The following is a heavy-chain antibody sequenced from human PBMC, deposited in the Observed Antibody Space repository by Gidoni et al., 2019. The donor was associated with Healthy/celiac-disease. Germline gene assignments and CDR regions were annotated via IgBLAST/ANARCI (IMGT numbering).Heavy chain of an antibody. CDR3: TTNLFAYYYDNDAFDI. D-gene: IGHD3-22*01. Sequence: EVQLVESGGGLVKPGGSLRLSCAASGFTISNAGMSWVRQAPGKGLEWVGRIKSKTDGGTTDYAAPVKGRFTISRDDSKNTLYLQMNSLKTEDTAVYYCTTNLFAYYYDNDAFDIWGQGTMVTVSS. V-gene: IGHV3-15*01. CDR1: GFTISNAG. J-gene: IGHJ3*02. CDR2: IKSKTDGGTT.